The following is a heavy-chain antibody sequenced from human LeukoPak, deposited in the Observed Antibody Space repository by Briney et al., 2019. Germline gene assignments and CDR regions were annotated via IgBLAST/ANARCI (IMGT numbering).Heavy chain of an antibody. D-gene: IGHD6-19*01. J-gene: IGHJ6*01. V-gene: IGHV3-30-3*01. CDR2: ISYDGTNK. Sequence: GGSLRLSCAAFGFSFNSYAMHWVRQPPGKGLEWVAVISYDGTNKYYADSVKGRFTISRDNSKNTLYLQMNSPRAEDTAVYYCARDAWGAVAATLYVWGQGTTVTVSS. CDR1: GFSFNSYA. CDR3: ARDAWGAVAATLYV.